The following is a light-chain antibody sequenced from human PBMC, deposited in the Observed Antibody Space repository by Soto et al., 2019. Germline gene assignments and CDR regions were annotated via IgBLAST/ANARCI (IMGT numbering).Light chain of an antibody. CDR2: DAS. J-gene: IGKJ4*01. CDR3: QQRSNWPLT. CDR1: QSVSSY. Sequence: EIVLTQSPATLSLSPGERATLSCRASQSVSSYLAWYQQKPGQAPRLLIYDASNRAPGIPARFSGSGSGTGFHLPLRRPEPEGFAVYYCQQRSNWPLTFGGGTKVEIK. V-gene: IGKV3-11*01.